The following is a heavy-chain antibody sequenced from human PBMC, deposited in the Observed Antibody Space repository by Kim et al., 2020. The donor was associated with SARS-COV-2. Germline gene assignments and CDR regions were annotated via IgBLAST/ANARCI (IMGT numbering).Heavy chain of an antibody. CDR1: GGSISSYY. V-gene: IGHV4-59*08. D-gene: IGHD3-10*01. CDR3: ASSIWFGELFVYPGNYYYYGMDV. CDR2: IYYSGST. Sequence: SETLSLTCTVSGGSISSYYWSWIRQPPGKGLEWIGYIYYSGSTNYNPSLKSRVTISVDTSKNKFSLKLSSVTAADTAVYYCASSIWFGELFVYPGNYYYYGMDVWGQGTTVTVSS. J-gene: IGHJ6*02.